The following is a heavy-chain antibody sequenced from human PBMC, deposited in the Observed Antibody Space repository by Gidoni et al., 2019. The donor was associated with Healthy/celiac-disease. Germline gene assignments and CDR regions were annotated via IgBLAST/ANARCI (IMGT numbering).Heavy chain of an antibody. J-gene: IGHJ4*02. D-gene: IGHD5-18*01. CDR3: ARVSKDTAMVMALFDY. Sequence: KSRVTISVDTSKNQFSLKLSSVTAADTAVYYCARVSKDTAMVMALFDYWGQGTLVTVSS. V-gene: IGHV4-34*01.